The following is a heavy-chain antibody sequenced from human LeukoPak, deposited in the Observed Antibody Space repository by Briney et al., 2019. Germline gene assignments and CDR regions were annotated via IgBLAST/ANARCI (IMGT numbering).Heavy chain of an antibody. J-gene: IGHJ5*02. Sequence: GGSLRLSCAASGFTFSSYWMSWVRQAPGKGLEWVANIKQDGSEKYYVDSVKGRFTISRDNAKNSLYLQMNSLRAEDTAMYYCARGEYYDTSGDRKNWFGPWGQGTLVTVSP. CDR3: ARGEYYDTSGDRKNWFGP. D-gene: IGHD3-22*01. CDR2: IKQDGSEK. V-gene: IGHV3-7*01. CDR1: GFTFSSYW.